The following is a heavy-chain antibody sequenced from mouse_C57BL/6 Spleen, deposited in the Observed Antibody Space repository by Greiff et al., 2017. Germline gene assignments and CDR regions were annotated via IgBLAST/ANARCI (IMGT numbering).Heavy chain of an antibody. J-gene: IGHJ4*01. CDR2: ISSGSSTI. Sequence: EVKLMEPGGGLVKPGGSLKLSCAASGFTFSDYGMHWVRQAPEKGLEWVAYISSGSSTIYYADTVKGRFTISRDNAKNTLFLQMTSLRSEDTAMYYGAGPYGYAMDYWGQGTSVTVSS. D-gene: IGHD1-1*01. CDR3: AGPYGYAMDY. CDR1: GFTFSDYG. V-gene: IGHV5-17*01.